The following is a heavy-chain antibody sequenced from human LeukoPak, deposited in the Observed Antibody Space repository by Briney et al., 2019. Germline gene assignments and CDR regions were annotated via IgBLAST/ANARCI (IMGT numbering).Heavy chain of an antibody. CDR2: MYSGGST. Sequence: GGSLRLSCAASGFTVSSNYMSGVRQAPGKGLEGVSVMYSGGSTYYADSVKGRFTISRDNSKNTLYPQMNSLRAEDTAVYYCARDVVYGSGSKRPYDAFDIWGQGTMVTVSS. D-gene: IGHD3-10*01. CDR3: ARDVVYGSGSKRPYDAFDI. V-gene: IGHV3-53*01. CDR1: GFTVSSNY. J-gene: IGHJ3*02.